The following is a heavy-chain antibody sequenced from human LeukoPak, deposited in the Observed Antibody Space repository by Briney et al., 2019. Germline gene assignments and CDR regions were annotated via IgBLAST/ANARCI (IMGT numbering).Heavy chain of an antibody. V-gene: IGHV3-49*04. CDR1: GFTFGDYA. D-gene: IGHD5-18*01. J-gene: IGHJ6*03. CDR2: IRRKAYGWTT. CDR3: TRDQIQLWFRNYYYYYMDV. Sequence: GGSLRLSCTASGFTFGDYAMSWVRQARGKGREWVGFIRRKAYGWTTEYAASVKGRFTISRDDSKSIAYLQMNSLKTEDTAVYYCTRDQIQLWFRNYYYYYMDVWGKGTTVTISS.